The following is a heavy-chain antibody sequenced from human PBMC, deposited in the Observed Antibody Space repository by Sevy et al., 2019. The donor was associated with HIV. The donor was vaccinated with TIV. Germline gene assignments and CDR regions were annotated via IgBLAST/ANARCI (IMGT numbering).Heavy chain of an antibody. CDR3: AGDLEEWELRYIGY. Sequence: GGSLRLSCAASGFTFSNFGMHWARQVPGGGLEWVAIIWYGGKNAYYEDSVKGRFTISRDNSKNTLYLQMNNLRAEDTAVYYCAGDLEEWELRYIGYWGQGTLDTVSS. CDR1: GFTFSNFG. D-gene: IGHD1-26*01. CDR2: IWYGGKNA. V-gene: IGHV3-33*01. J-gene: IGHJ4*02.